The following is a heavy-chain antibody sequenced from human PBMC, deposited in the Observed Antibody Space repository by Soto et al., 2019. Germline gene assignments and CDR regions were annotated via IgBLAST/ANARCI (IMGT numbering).Heavy chain of an antibody. CDR3: VIDIPEAGTRYFQH. CDR2: ISSSRGCI. CDR1: GFTFSSYA. J-gene: IGHJ1*01. V-gene: IGHV3-64*02. Sequence: GGSLRLSCAASGFTFSSYAMHWVRQAPGKGLEYVSAISSSRGCIYYGDSVKGRFTISRDNSKNTLYLQMNSLRAEDTAVYYCVIDIPEAGTRYFQHWGQRTLVPVSS. D-gene: IGHD3-16*02.